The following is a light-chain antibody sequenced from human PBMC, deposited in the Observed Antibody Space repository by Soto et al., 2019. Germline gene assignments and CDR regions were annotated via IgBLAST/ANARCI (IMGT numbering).Light chain of an antibody. V-gene: IGLV2-23*01. CDR1: SSDVGGYNL. Sequence: QSALTQPASVSGSPGQSITISCTGTSSDVGGYNLVSWYQQHPAKAPKLIIYQDTQRPSGVSDRFSGSKSGTTASLTISGLQTEDEADYYCCSYAGSYTLIFGGGTKATVL. J-gene: IGLJ2*01. CDR3: CSYAGSYTLI. CDR2: QDT.